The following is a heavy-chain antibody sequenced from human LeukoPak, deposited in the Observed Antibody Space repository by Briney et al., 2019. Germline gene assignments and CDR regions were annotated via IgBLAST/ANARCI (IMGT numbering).Heavy chain of an antibody. Sequence: SETLSLTCTVSGGSISSDYWNWIRQPPGKGLEWVGYINSGGTSNYNPSLGSRVTMSVNTSKNQFNLRLSSVTAADTAVYYCARDSTYYGSGSYSKGLDYWGQGTLVTVSS. J-gene: IGHJ4*02. CDR3: ARDSTYYGSGSYSKGLDY. D-gene: IGHD3-10*01. CDR2: INSGGTS. V-gene: IGHV4-4*09. CDR1: GGSISSDY.